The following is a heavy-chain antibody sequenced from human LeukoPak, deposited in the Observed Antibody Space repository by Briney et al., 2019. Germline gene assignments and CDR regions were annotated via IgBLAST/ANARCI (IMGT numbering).Heavy chain of an antibody. CDR1: GGTFSSYA. V-gene: IGHV1-69*05. J-gene: IGHJ4*02. D-gene: IGHD4-17*01. CDR2: IIPIFGTA. Sequence: ASVKVSCKASGGTFSSYAISWVRQAPGQGLEWMGGIIPIFGTANYAQKLQGRVTMTTDTSTSTAYMELRSLRSDDTAVYYCARTSNYGDFPYYFDYWGQGTLVTVSS. CDR3: ARTSNYGDFPYYFDY.